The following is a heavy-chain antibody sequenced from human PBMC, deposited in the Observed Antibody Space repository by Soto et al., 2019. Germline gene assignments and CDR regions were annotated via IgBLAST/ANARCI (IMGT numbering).Heavy chain of an antibody. CDR3: ARVELERPWGLYAFDI. V-gene: IGHV3-66*01. D-gene: IGHD1-1*01. J-gene: IGHJ3*02. Sequence: LRLSCAASGFTVSSNYMSWVRQAPGKGLEWVSVIYSGGSTYYADSVKGRFTISRDNSKNTLYLQMNSLRAEDTAVYYCARVELERPWGLYAFDIWGQGTMVTVSS. CDR2: IYSGGST. CDR1: GFTVSSNY.